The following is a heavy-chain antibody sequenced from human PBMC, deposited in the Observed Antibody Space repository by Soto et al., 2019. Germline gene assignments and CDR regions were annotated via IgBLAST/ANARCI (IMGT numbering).Heavy chain of an antibody. CDR2: IDWDDDK. CDR3: ARSRSSNPDYYCYYGMDV. CDR1: GFSLSTSGMC. Sequence: SGPTLVNPTQTLTLTCTFSGFSLSTSGMCVSWIRQPPGKALEWLARIDWDDDKYYSTSLKTRLTIPKDTSKNQVVLTMTNMDPVDRATYYCARSRSSNPDYYCYYGMDVWGQGTTVTVSS. V-gene: IGHV2-70*11. J-gene: IGHJ6*02.